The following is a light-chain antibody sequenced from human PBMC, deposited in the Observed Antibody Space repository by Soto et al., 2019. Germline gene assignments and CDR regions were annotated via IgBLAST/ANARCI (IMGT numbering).Light chain of an antibody. CDR3: HQVHTYPLT. J-gene: IGKJ4*01. Sequence: IPLTQSPSSLSASLRDRVTITCRASQGIGTYLAWYQQKPGKAPQLLIYGASTLQTGVPSRFRGGGSGTDFTLTISGLQPEDVATYYCHQVHTYPLTFGGGTRVEIK. CDR1: QGIGTY. V-gene: IGKV1-9*01. CDR2: GAS.